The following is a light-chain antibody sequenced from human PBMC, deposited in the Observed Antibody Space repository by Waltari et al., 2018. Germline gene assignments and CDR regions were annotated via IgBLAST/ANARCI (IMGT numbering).Light chain of an antibody. CDR1: QSVTKN. V-gene: IGKV3-15*01. CDR2: RAS. J-gene: IGKJ4*01. CDR3: QQYNNWPLT. Sequence: EIVMTQSPATLSLSPGARATLSCRASQSVTKNLAWYQQKPGQAPRLLIYRASTKATSIPARSSGSGSGTEFTLTISSLQSEDFAFYYCQQYNNWPLTFGGGTKVEIK.